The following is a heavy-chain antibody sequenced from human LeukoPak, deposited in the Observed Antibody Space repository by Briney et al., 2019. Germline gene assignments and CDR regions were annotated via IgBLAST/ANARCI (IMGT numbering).Heavy chain of an antibody. CDR3: ARAGAVAGLDY. CDR2: INHSGST. J-gene: IGHJ4*02. Sequence: SETLSLTCAVYGGSFSGYYWSWIRQPPGKGLEWIGEINHSGSTNYNPSLKSRVTMSVDTSKNQFSLKLSSVTAADTAVYYCARAGAVAGLDYWGQGTLVTVSS. D-gene: IGHD6-19*01. V-gene: IGHV4-34*01. CDR1: GGSFSGYY.